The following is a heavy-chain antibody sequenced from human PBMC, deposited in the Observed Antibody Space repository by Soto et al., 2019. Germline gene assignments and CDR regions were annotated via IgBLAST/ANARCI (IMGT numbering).Heavy chain of an antibody. D-gene: IGHD3-22*01. CDR3: ARVARSWYYHSSGYYDGYYFDD. CDR2: IYHSGST. CDR1: GGSISSGGYS. Sequence: SETLSLTCAVSGGSISSGGYSWSWIRQPPGKGLEWIGYIYHSGSTYYNPSLKSRVTISVDRSKNQFSLKLSSVTAADTAVYYCARVARSWYYHSSGYYDGYYFDDWGQGTLVTVSS. V-gene: IGHV4-30-2*01. J-gene: IGHJ4*02.